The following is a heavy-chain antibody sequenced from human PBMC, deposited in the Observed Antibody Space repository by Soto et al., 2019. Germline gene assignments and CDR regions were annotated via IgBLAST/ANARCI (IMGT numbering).Heavy chain of an antibody. D-gene: IGHD5-12*01. CDR1: GYMFSGYY. J-gene: IGHJ4*02. Sequence: ASVKVSCKASGYMFSGYYMHWVRQAPGQGLEWMGWINPDSGGTKYQQEFQGRVTMTRDTSISTAYMELSSLRSDDTAVYYCTRTVATFNFDYWGQATLGTVSS. CDR3: TRTVATFNFDY. V-gene: IGHV1-2*02. CDR2: INPDSGGT.